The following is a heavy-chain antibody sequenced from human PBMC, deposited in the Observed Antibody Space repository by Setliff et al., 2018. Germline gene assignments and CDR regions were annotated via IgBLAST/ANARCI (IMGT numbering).Heavy chain of an antibody. Sequence: SETLSLTCIVSGESIDSVATGNHYWSWIRQSAGKGLEWIGRIYTTWSTNYNPSLRSRVSISLDTSKSQFFLKLNSVTAADTAVYYCALEEYTSRWTKRFDPWGQGTLVTVSS. CDR3: ALEEYTSRWTKRFDP. CDR1: GESIDSVATGNHY. D-gene: IGHD6-13*01. J-gene: IGHJ5*02. CDR2: IYTTWST. V-gene: IGHV4-61*02.